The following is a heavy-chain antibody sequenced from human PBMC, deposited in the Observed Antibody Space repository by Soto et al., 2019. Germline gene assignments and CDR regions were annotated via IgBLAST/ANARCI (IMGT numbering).Heavy chain of an antibody. D-gene: IGHD2-2*01. V-gene: IGHV1-2*04. Sequence: ASVKVSCKASGYTFTGYYMHWVRQAPGQGLEWMGWVNPNSGGTNYAQKFQGWVTMSRDTSISTAYMELSRLRSDDTAVYYCAVSRDCSSTSCYAAIDYWGQGTLDTVSS. CDR1: GYTFTGYY. J-gene: IGHJ4*02. CDR2: VNPNSGGT. CDR3: AVSRDCSSTSCYAAIDY.